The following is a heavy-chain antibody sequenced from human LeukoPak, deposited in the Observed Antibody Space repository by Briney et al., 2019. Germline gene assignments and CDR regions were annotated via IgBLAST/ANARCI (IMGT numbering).Heavy chain of an antibody. CDR3: SASYFGGWYFDH. J-gene: IGHJ4*02. CDR1: GFTFSNAW. CDR2: IKSKTDGGTT. V-gene: IGHV3-15*01. D-gene: IGHD6-19*01. Sequence: GGSLRLSCAASGFTFSNAWMSWVRQAPGKGLEWVGRIKSKTDGGTTDYAAPVKGRFTISRDDSKNTLYLQMNSLKTEDTAVYFFSASYFGGWYFDHWGEGTLVTVFS.